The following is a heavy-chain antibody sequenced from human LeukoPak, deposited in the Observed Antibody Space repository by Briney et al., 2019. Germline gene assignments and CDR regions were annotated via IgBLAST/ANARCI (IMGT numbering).Heavy chain of an antibody. CDR2: ISSGNSYI. CDR3: ARDGETFTRYCSGGSCYRKFDY. Sequence: GGSLRLSCAASGFTFSSYTMNWVRQAPGKGLEWVSSISSGNSYIYYADSVKGRFTISRDTAKHSLYLQMNSLRAEDTAVYYCARDGETFTRYCSGGSCYRKFDYWGQGTPVTVSS. D-gene: IGHD2-15*01. J-gene: IGHJ4*02. CDR1: GFTFSSYT. V-gene: IGHV3-21*01.